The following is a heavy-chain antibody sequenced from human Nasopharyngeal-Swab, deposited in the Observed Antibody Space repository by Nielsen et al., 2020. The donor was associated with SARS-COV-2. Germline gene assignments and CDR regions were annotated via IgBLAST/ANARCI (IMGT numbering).Heavy chain of an antibody. Sequence: SETLSLTCTVSGGSISSGDYYWSWIRQPPGKGLEWIGYIYYGGSTYYNPSLKSRVTISVDTSKNQFSLKLSSVTAADTAVYYCARVYYYYYYMDVWGKGTTVTVSS. CDR3: ARVYYYYYYMDV. CDR2: IYYGGST. V-gene: IGHV4-30-4*01. CDR1: GGSISSGDYY. J-gene: IGHJ6*03.